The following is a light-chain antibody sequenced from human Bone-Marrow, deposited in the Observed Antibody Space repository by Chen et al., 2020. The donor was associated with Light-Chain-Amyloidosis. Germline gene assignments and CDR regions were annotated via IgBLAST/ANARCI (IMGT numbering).Light chain of an antibody. CDR2: DDS. CDR3: QVWDRSSDRPV. Sequence: SYVLTQPSSVSVAPGQTATIACGGNNIGSTSVHWYQQTTGQAPLLVVYDDSDRPSGIPERLSGDNSGNTATLTISRVEAGDEADYYCQVWDRSSDRPVFGGGTKLTVL. CDR1: NIGSTS. V-gene: IGLV3-21*02. J-gene: IGLJ3*02.